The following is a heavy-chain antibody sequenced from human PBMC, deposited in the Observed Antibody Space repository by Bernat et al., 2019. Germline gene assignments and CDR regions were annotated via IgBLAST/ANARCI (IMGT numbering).Heavy chain of an antibody. CDR3: ARAPYSYGRGDY. Sequence: EVQLVESGAGLVKPGGSLRLSCAASGFTFSSYSMNWVRQAPGKGLEWVSSISSSSSYIYYADSVKSRFTISRDNAKNSLYLQMNSLRAEDTAVYYCARAPYSYGRGDYWGQGTLVTVSS. J-gene: IGHJ4*02. CDR1: GFTFSSYS. D-gene: IGHD5-18*01. CDR2: ISSSSSYI. V-gene: IGHV3-21*01.